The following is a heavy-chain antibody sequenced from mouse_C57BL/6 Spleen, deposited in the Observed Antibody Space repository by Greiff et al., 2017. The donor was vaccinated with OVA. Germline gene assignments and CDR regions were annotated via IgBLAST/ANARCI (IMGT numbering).Heavy chain of an antibody. D-gene: IGHD1-1*01. CDR3: ARGGITTVVATDWFAY. J-gene: IGHJ3*01. Sequence: QVQLQQPGAELVKPGASVKLSFTSYWMHWVKQRPGRGLEWIGRIDPNSGGTKYNEKFKSKATLTVDKPSSTAYMQLSSLTSEDSAVYYCARGGITTVVATDWFAYWGQGTLVTVSA. V-gene: IGHV1-72*01. CDR2: IDPNSGGT. CDR1: TSYW.